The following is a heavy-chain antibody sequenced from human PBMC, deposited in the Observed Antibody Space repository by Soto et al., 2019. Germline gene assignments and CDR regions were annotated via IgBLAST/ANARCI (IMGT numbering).Heavy chain of an antibody. V-gene: IGHV3-23*01. CDR3: ARGGWQLPGYYFDS. CDR2: ISDSSSSI. CDR1: GFTFSSYA. J-gene: IGHJ4*02. D-gene: IGHD2-15*01. Sequence: GGSLRLSCAASGFTFSSYAMSWVRQAPGKGLEWVSVISDSSSSIYYADSVKGRFTISRDNAKNSLYLQMNSLRGEDTAVYFCARGGWQLPGYYFDSWGQGALVTVSS.